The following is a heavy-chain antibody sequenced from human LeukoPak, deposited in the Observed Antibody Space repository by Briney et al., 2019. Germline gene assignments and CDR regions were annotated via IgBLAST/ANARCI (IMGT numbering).Heavy chain of an antibody. Sequence: GGSLRLSCAASGFTFSTYGMHWVRQAPGKGLEWVAVISYDGSNQYYADSVKGRCTISRDISKNTLYLQMNSLRAEDTAVYYCAKDLVTMIVVVIPYFDYWGQGTLVTVSS. D-gene: IGHD3-22*01. CDR1: GFTFSTYG. V-gene: IGHV3-30*18. CDR3: AKDLVTMIVVVIPYFDY. CDR2: ISYDGSNQ. J-gene: IGHJ4*02.